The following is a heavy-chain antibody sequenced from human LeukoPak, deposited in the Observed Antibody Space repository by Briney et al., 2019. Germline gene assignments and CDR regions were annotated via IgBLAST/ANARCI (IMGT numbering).Heavy chain of an antibody. Sequence: GGSLRLSCAASGFTFSRYDMHWVRQATGKGLEWVSAIGTADDTYYPDSVKGRFTISRENAKNSLYLHMNSLRAEDTAVYYCAKKMSITAASQVDYWGQGTLVTVSS. CDR2: IGTADDT. D-gene: IGHD1-20*01. CDR3: AKKMSITAASQVDY. CDR1: GFTFSRYD. V-gene: IGHV3-13*01. J-gene: IGHJ4*02.